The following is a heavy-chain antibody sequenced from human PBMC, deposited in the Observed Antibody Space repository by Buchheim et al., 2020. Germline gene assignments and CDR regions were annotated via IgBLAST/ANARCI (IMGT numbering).Heavy chain of an antibody. D-gene: IGHD5-18*01. CDR2: IGTAGDT. J-gene: IGHJ5*02. CDR3: ARANSGYSYGTLYNWFDP. Sequence: VRLVESGGGLVQPGGSLRLSCAASGFTFSSYDMHWARQATGKGLEWVSAIGTAGDTYYPGSVKGRFTISRENAKNSLYLQMNSLRAGDTAVYYCARANSGYSYGTLYNWFDPWGQGTL. CDR1: GFTFSSYD. V-gene: IGHV3-13*01.